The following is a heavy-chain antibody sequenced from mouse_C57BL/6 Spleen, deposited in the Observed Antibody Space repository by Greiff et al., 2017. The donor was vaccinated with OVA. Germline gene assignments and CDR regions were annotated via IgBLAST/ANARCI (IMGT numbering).Heavy chain of an antibody. D-gene: IGHD2-2*01. J-gene: IGHJ2*01. V-gene: IGHV1-69*01. CDR3: AIGVSDGGHADD. CDR1: GYTFTSYW. Sequence: VQLQQPGAELVMPGASVKLSCKASGYTFTSYWMHWVKQRPGQGLEWIGEIDPSDSYTNYNQKFKGKSTLTVDKYSSTAYMQHSSLTSEDAEVYDCAIGVSDGGHADDWGQGTTLTVSS. CDR2: IDPSDSYT.